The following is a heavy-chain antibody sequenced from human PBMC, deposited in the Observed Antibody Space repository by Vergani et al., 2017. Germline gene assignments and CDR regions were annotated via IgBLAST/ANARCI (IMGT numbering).Heavy chain of an antibody. Sequence: QVQLVQSGAEVKKPGSSVKVSCKASGGTFSSYAISWVRQAPGQGLEWMGGIIPIFGTANYAQKFQGRVTSTADESKSTAYMELSRLRSEDTAVYSCARGRPVVPASMSYYYMDVWGKGTTVTVSS. CDR2: IIPIFGTA. V-gene: IGHV1-69*12. CDR1: GGTFSSYA. CDR3: ARGRPVVPASMSYYYMDV. D-gene: IGHD2-2*01. J-gene: IGHJ6*03.